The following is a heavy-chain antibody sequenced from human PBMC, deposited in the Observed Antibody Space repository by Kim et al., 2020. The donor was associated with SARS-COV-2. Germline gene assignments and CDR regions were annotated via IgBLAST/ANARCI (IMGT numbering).Heavy chain of an antibody. CDR3: ARDGGYSGSYNSLKY. J-gene: IGHJ4*02. V-gene: IGHV3-30*01. Sequence: PVKGRITNSRDNSRNTLYLQMNSLRPEDTAVYYCARDGGYSGSYNSLKYWGQGTLVTVSS. D-gene: IGHD1-26*01.